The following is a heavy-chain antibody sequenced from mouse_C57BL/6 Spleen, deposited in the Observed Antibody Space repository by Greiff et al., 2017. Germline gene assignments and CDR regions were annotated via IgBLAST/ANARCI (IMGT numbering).Heavy chain of an antibody. CDR1: GFTFSDYG. J-gene: IGHJ1*03. D-gene: IGHD1-1*01. CDR3: ARNYGSRKNWYFDV. Sequence: DVQLVESGGGLVKPGGSLKLSCAASGFTFSDYGMHWVRQAPEKGLEWVAYISSGSSTIYYADTVKGRFTISRDNAKNTLFLQMTSLRSEDTAMYYCARNYGSRKNWYFDVWGTGTTVTVSS. CDR2: ISSGSSTI. V-gene: IGHV5-17*01.